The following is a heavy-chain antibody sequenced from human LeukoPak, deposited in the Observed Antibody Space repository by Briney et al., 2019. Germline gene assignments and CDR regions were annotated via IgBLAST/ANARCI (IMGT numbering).Heavy chain of an antibody. J-gene: IGHJ4*02. CDR2: IRGDGGSR. V-gene: IGHV3-43*02. Sequence: GGSLRLSCAVSGFIFNHYAMNWVRHAPGKGVEWVSFIRGDGGSRYYADSVKGRFTISRDNTKNSLYLQMNSLRLGDTALYYCATDCSSNRCYSLWGPGTVVTVSS. CDR3: ATDCSSNRCYSL. D-gene: IGHD2-15*01. CDR1: GFIFNHYA.